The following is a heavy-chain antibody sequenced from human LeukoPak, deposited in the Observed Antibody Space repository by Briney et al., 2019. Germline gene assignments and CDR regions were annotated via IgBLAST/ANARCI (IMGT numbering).Heavy chain of an antibody. CDR1: GFTFSSYW. Sequence: GGSLRLSCAASGFTFSSYWMHWVRQAPGKGLVWVSRINSDGSSTSYADSVKGRFTISRDNAKNTLYLQMNSLRAEDTAVYYCARDGGSPYYYYYMDVWGKGTTVTVSS. V-gene: IGHV3-74*01. J-gene: IGHJ6*03. D-gene: IGHD3-16*01. CDR3: ARDGGSPYYYYYMDV. CDR2: INSDGSST.